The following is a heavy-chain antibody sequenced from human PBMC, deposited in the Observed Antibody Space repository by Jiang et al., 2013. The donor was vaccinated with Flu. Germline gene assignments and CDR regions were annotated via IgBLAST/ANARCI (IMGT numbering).Heavy chain of an antibody. Sequence: GSGLVKPSETLSLTCTVSGGSISSSSYYWGWIRQPPGKGLEWIGSIYYSGSTYYNPSLKSRVTISVDTSKNQFSLKLSSVTAADTAVYYCARVRVSSWLPSYYFDYWGQGTLVTVSS. CDR3: ARVRVSSWLPSYYFDY. V-gene: IGHV4-39*07. CDR2: IYYSGST. J-gene: IGHJ4*02. D-gene: IGHD6-19*01. CDR1: GGSISSSSYY.